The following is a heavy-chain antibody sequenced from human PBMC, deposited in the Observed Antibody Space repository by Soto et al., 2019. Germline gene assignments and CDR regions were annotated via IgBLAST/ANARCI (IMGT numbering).Heavy chain of an antibody. CDR3: ARGRLSWFDP. V-gene: IGHV4-59*01. CDR2: IDYSGST. Sequence: QVQLQESGPGLVKPSETLSLTCTVSGGSISSYYWSWIRQPPGKRLEWIGYIDYSGSTNYNPSLKSRVTISLDTSKNQFSLKLSSVTAADTAVYYCARGRLSWFDPWGQGTLVTVSS. CDR1: GGSISSYY. D-gene: IGHD2-21*01. J-gene: IGHJ5*02.